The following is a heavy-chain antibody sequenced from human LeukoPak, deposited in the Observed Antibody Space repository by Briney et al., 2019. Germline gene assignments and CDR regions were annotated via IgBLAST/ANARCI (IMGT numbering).Heavy chain of an antibody. CDR2: IYHSGST. CDR3: ARGDGAGVYDFWSGYYFDY. D-gene: IGHD3-3*01. Sequence: PSETLSLTCAVYGGSFSGYYWSWIRQPPGKGLEWIGSIYHSGSTYYNPSLKSRVTISVDTSKNQFSLKLSSVTAADTAVYYCARGDGAGVYDFWSGYYFDYWGQGTLVTVSS. V-gene: IGHV4-34*01. CDR1: GGSFSGYY. J-gene: IGHJ4*02.